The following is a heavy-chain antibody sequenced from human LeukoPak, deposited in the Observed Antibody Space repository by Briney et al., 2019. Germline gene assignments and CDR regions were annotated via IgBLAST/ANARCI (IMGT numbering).Heavy chain of an antibody. CDR3: ARGLGSEV. CDR1: GGSISSYY. CDR2: IYHSGST. Sequence: SETLSLTCTVSGGSISSYYWSWIRQPPGKGLEWIGYIYHSGSTYYNPSLKSRVTISVDRSKNQFSLKLSSVTAADTAVYYCARGLGSEVWGQGTLVTVSS. J-gene: IGHJ4*02. D-gene: IGHD2-15*01. V-gene: IGHV4-59*12.